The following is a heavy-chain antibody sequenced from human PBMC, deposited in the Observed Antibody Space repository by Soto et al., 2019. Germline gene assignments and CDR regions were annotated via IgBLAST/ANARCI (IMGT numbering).Heavy chain of an antibody. CDR3: AREPTVEMATIGYNWFDP. V-gene: IGHV1-69*13. Sequence: ASVKVSCKASGGTFSSYAISWVRQAPGQGLEWMGGIIPIFGTANYAQKFQGSVTITADESTSTAYMELSSLRSEDTAVYYCAREPTVEMATIGYNWFDPWGQGTLVTVSS. CDR2: IIPIFGTA. J-gene: IGHJ5*02. D-gene: IGHD5-12*01. CDR1: GGTFSSYA.